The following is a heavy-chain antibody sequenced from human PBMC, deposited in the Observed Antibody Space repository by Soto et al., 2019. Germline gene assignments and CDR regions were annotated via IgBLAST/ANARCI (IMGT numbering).Heavy chain of an antibody. CDR3: ARPGYSSSWYGYYYYGMDV. V-gene: IGHV1-69*13. Sequence: GASVKVSCKASGGTFSSYAISWVRQAPGQGLEWMGGIIPIFGTANYAQKFQGRVTITADESTSTAYMELSSLRSEDTAVYYCARPGYSSSWYGYYYYGMDVWGQGTTVTVSS. CDR2: IIPIFGTA. CDR1: GGTFSSYA. J-gene: IGHJ6*02. D-gene: IGHD6-13*01.